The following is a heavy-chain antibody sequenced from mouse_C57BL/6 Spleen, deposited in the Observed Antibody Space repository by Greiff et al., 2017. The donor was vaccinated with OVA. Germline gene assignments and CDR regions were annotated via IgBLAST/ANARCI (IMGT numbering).Heavy chain of an antibody. Sequence: QVQLQQPGAELVKPGASVKLSCKASGYTFTSYWMHWVKQRPGQGLEWIGMIHPNSGSTNYNEKFKSKATLTVDKSSSTAYMQLSSLTSEDSAVYYCARHTGTGAMDYWGQGTSVTVSS. J-gene: IGHJ4*01. CDR1: GYTFTSYW. V-gene: IGHV1-64*01. CDR2: IHPNSGST. D-gene: IGHD4-1*01. CDR3: ARHTGTGAMDY.